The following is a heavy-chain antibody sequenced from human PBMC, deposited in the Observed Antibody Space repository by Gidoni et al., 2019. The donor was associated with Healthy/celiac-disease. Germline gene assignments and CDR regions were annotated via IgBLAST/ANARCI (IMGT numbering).Heavy chain of an antibody. CDR3: ASPGIEGSTNGMDV. CDR2: IYPGDSDT. J-gene: IGHJ6*02. CDR1: GYRFTSYW. Sequence: EGQLVQSGAEVKKHGESLKSTCKDCGYRFTSYWIGWVRQMPGKGLEWMGIIYPGDSDTSYIPSFQGQVTISADKSISTAYLQWSSLKASDTAMYYCASPGIEGSTNGMDVWGPGTTVTVSS. D-gene: IGHD2-2*01. V-gene: IGHV5-51*01.